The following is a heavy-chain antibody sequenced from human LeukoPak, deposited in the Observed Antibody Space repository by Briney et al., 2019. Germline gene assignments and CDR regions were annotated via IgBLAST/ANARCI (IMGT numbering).Heavy chain of an antibody. CDR3: ARDAQRGFDYSNSLDN. V-gene: IGHV3-33*01. J-gene: IGHJ4*02. Sequence: GSSVRLFCATWGFIFRHCGMHWVRQAPGKGLEGVAVIRSDGSNRYYGDPAKGRYPITRDNFQRTVYLQMNSVRAEDTAVYYCARDAQRGFDYSNSLDNWGQGTLVTVSS. CDR2: IRSDGSNR. CDR1: GFIFRHCG. D-gene: IGHD4-11*01.